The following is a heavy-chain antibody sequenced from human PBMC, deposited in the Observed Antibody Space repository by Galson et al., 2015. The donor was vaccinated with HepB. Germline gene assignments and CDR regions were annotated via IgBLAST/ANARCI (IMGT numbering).Heavy chain of an antibody. D-gene: IGHD6-19*01. J-gene: IGHJ4*02. CDR2: ISYDGSNK. V-gene: IGHV3-30*04. CDR1: GFTFSSYA. CDR3: ARAAGGWFHFDY. Sequence: SLRLSCAASGFTFSSYAMHWVRQAPGKGLEWVAVISYDGSNKYYADSVKSRFTISRDNSKNTLYLQMNSLRAEDTAVYYCARAAGGWFHFDYWGQGTLVTVSS.